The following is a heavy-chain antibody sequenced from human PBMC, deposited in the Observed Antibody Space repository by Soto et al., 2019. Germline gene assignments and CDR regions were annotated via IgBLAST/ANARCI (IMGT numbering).Heavy chain of an antibody. CDR3: ASSPDWLFQTYYYYYMDV. Sequence: SETLSLTCTVSGGSISSYYWSWIRQPPGKGLEWIGYIYYSGSTNYNPSLKSRVTISVDTSKNQFSLKLSSVTAADTAVYYCASSPDWLFQTYYYYYMDVWGKGTTVTVSS. CDR1: GGSISSYY. V-gene: IGHV4-59*01. D-gene: IGHD3-9*01. J-gene: IGHJ6*03. CDR2: IYYSGST.